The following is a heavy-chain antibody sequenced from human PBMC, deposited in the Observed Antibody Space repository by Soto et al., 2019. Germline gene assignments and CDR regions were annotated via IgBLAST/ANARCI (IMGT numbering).Heavy chain of an antibody. CDR2: ISAAGDP. CDR1: GFTFRNYD. Sequence: EVQLVESGGGLVQPGGFLRLCCEASGFTFRNYDMHWVRQGTGKGLEWVSGISAAGDPDYADSVEGRFTISRENAQNSFFLQMNSLRVGDTAVYYCARTGRDFYGLDVWGQGTTVIVSS. CDR3: ARTGRDFYGLDV. V-gene: IGHV3-13*05. J-gene: IGHJ6*02. D-gene: IGHD1-1*01.